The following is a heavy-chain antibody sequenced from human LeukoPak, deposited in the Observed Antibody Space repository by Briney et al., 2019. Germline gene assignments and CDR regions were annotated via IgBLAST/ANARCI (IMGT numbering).Heavy chain of an antibody. V-gene: IGHV4-31*03. CDR3: AREITTAGMGNFDY. CDR2: IYYSGSA. J-gene: IGHJ4*02. D-gene: IGHD6-25*01. CDR1: GGSISSSGHY. Sequence: SETLSLTCTVSGGSISSSGHYWSWIRQHPGKVLEWIGYIYYSGSAYYNPSLKSRVAISVDTSKNQFSLELSSVTAADTALYYCAREITTAGMGNFDYWGQGTLVAVSS.